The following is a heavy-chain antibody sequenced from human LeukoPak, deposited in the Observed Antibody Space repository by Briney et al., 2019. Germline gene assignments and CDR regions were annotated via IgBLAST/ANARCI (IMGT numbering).Heavy chain of an antibody. CDR2: ISYDGSNK. CDR1: GFTFSSYA. D-gene: IGHD1-7*01. V-gene: IGHV3-30*01. J-gene: IGHJ4*02. CDR3: AREAPELHLDY. Sequence: GGSLRLSCAASGFTFSSYAMHWVRQAPGKGLEWVAVISYDGSNKYYADSVKGRFTIPRDNSKNTLYLQMNSLRAEDTAVYYCAREAPELHLDYWGQGTLVTVSS.